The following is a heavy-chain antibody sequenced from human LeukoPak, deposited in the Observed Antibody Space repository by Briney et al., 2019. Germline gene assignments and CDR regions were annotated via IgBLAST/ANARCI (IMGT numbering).Heavy chain of an antibody. CDR3: ARVVPAAIGAFDI. Sequence: SETLSLTCTVSGGSISSGDYYWSWIRQPPGKGLEWIGYIYYSGSTYYNPSLKSRVTISVDTSKNQFSLKLNSVTAADTAVYYCARVVPAAIGAFDIWGQGTMVTVSS. J-gene: IGHJ3*02. CDR1: GGSISSGDYY. CDR2: IYYSGST. D-gene: IGHD2-2*02. V-gene: IGHV4-30-4*08.